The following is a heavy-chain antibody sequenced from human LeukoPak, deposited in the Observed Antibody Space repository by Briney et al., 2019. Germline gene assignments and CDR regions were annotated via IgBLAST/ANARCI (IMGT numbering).Heavy chain of an antibody. CDR3: ARIMVRGGTVRPLDY. J-gene: IGHJ4*02. CDR1: GYTFSGYY. D-gene: IGHD3-10*01. CDR2: INPKSGGT. V-gene: IGHV1-2*02. Sequence: ASVKVSCKASGYTFSGYYMHWVRQAPGQGLEWMGWINPKSGGTNYAQKFQGRVTMTRDTSISTAYMELSGLRSDDTAVYYCARIMVRGGTVRPLDYWGQGTLVTVSS.